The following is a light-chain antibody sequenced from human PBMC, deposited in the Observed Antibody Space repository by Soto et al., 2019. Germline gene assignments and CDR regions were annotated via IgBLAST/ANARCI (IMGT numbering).Light chain of an antibody. J-gene: IGKJ5*01. CDR3: QQRSNWPLIT. V-gene: IGKV1-9*01. CDR1: QGISIY. Sequence: EIQMTQSPSSLSPSVGDRVTITCRASQGISIYLAWYQQKPGKAPKLLVYGASTLQSGVPPRFRGSGSGTEFTLTISNLQPEDFAFYYCQQRSNWPLITFGQGTLLEI. CDR2: GAS.